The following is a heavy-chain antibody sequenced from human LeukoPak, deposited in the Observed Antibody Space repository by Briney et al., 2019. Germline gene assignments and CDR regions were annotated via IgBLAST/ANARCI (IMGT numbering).Heavy chain of an antibody. D-gene: IGHD5-12*01. V-gene: IGHV3-66*01. J-gene: IGHJ4*02. CDR1: GFSFSTYA. CDR2: IYSGGST. Sequence: GGSLRLSCAASGFSFSTYAMSWVRQAPGKGLEWVSVIYSGGSTYYADSVKGRFTISRDNSKNTLYLQMNSLRAEDTAVYYCARDVSGYSGYDYFDYWGQGTLVTVSS. CDR3: ARDVSGYSGYDYFDY.